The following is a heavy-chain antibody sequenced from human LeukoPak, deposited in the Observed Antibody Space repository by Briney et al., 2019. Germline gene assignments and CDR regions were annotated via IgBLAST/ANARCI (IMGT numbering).Heavy chain of an antibody. V-gene: IGHV3-23*01. CDR2: VSANAYST. CDR3: AKPYCSGGRCYFYHGMDV. D-gene: IGHD2-15*01. J-gene: IGHJ6*02. CDR1: GFTFSTYA. Sequence: PGGSLRLSCVASGFTFSTYAMTWVRQAPGKGLEWVSTVSANAYSTYYADSVKGRFTISRDNSKNTLYLQMNSLRAEDTAVYYCAKPYCSGGRCYFYHGMDVWGQGTTVTVSS.